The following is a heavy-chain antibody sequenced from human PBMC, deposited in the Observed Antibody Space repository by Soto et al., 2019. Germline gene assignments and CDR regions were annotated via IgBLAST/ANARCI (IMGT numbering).Heavy chain of an antibody. CDR1: GYTFTSYG. V-gene: IGHV1-18*01. D-gene: IGHD3-16*01. CDR2: ISAYNGNT. Sequence: QVQLVQSGAEVKKPGASVKVSCKASGYTFTSYGISWVRQAPGQGLEWMGWISAYNGNTNYAQKLQGRVTMTTDTSTSTAYMALRSLRSEDTAVYYCARVVYLGDSDYYYGMDVWGQGTTVTVSS. J-gene: IGHJ6*02. CDR3: ARVVYLGDSDYYYGMDV.